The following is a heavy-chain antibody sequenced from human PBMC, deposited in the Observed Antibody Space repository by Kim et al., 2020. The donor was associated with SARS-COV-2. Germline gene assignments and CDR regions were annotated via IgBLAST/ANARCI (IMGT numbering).Heavy chain of an antibody. CDR2: MNPHSGNS. D-gene: IGHD1-26*01. J-gene: IGHJ5*02. V-gene: IGHV1-8*01. CDR3: TKGSGSYSWFDP. CDR1: GYTFSNFD. Sequence: ASVKVSCKASGYTFSNFDINWVRQAPGQGLEWMGWMNPHSGNSGSPQKFQGRVTMTRNTSLNTAYMELSSLTSEDTDVYYCTKGSGSYSWFDPWGQGTLVTVAS.